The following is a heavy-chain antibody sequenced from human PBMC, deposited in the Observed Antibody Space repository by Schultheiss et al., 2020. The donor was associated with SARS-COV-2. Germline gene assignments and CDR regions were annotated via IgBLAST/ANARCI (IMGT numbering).Heavy chain of an antibody. CDR3: ARGLNGYSSGWYVDY. J-gene: IGHJ4*02. Sequence: SETLSLTCTVSGGCISSYYWSWIRQPPGKGLEWIGYIYYSGSTNYNPSLKSRVTISVDTSKNQFSLKLSSVTAADTAVYYCARGLNGYSSGWYVDYWGQGTLVTVSS. D-gene: IGHD6-19*01. CDR2: IYYSGST. V-gene: IGHV4-59*01. CDR1: GGCISSYY.